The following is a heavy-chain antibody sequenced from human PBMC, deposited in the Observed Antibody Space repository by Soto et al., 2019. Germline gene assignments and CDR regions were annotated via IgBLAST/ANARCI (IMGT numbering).Heavy chain of an antibody. D-gene: IGHD2-15*01. CDR3: ARRYGGNFDY. V-gene: IGHV4-31*03. CDR1: GGSISSGGYY. J-gene: IGHJ4*02. CDR2: IYYSGST. Sequence: SETLSLTCTVSGGSISSGGYYWSWIRQHPGKGLEWIGYIYYSGSTYYNPSLKSRVTISVNTSKNQFSLKLSSVTAADTAVYYCARRYGGNFDYWGQGTLVTVSS.